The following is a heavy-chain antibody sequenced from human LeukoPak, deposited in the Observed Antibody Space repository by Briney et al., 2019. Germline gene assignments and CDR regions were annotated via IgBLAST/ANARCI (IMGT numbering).Heavy chain of an antibody. CDR3: ARHPIKLRWSSGWYYFDY. J-gene: IGHJ4*02. CDR1: GGSISSYY. D-gene: IGHD6-19*01. V-gene: IGHV4-59*05. Sequence: PSETLSLTCIVSGGSISSYYWSWIRQPPGKGLEWIGSIYFRDNTYYNPSLKSRVTISVDTSKKQFSLTLKSVTDADTAVYYCARHPIKLRWSSGWYYFDYWGQGTLITVSS. CDR2: IYFRDNT.